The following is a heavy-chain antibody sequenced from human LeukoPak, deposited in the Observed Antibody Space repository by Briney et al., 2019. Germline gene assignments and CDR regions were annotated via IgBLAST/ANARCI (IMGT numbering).Heavy chain of an antibody. D-gene: IGHD3-22*01. J-gene: IGHJ5*02. Sequence: ASVKVSCKASGYTFTSCGISWVRQAPGQGLEWMGWISAYNGNTNYAQKLQGRVTMTTDTSTSTAYMELRSLRSDDTAVYYCARRLNTYYYDSSGYNWFDPWGQGTLVTVSS. CDR1: GYTFTSCG. CDR3: ARRLNTYYYDSSGYNWFDP. V-gene: IGHV1-18*01. CDR2: ISAYNGNT.